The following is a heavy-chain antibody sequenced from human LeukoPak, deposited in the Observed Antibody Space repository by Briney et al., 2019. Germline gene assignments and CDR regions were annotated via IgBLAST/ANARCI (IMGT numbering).Heavy chain of an antibody. D-gene: IGHD3-22*01. CDR1: GITLSNYG. Sequence: GGSLRLSCAVSGITLSNYGMSWVRQAPGKGLEWVAGISDSGGRTNYADSVKGRFTISRDNPKNTLYLQMKSLRAEDTAVYFCAKRGVVIRVILVGFHKEAYYFDSWGQGALVTVSS. CDR3: AKRGVVIRVILVGFHKEAYYFDS. V-gene: IGHV3-23*01. J-gene: IGHJ4*02. CDR2: ISDSGGRT.